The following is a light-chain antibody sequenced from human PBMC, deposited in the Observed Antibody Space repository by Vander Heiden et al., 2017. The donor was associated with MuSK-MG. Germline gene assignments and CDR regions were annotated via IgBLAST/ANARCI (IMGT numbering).Light chain of an antibody. CDR1: SSDVGGYNY. CDR2: EVS. Sequence: QSALTQPPSASGSPGQSVTISCTGTSSDVGGYNYVPWYQQHPGKAPKLMIYEVSKRPAGVPGRFSGSKSGTTASLTVSGLQAEDGADYYCTPYAASNNLVFGGGTKLTVL. J-gene: IGLJ2*01. CDR3: TPYAASNNLV. V-gene: IGLV2-8*01.